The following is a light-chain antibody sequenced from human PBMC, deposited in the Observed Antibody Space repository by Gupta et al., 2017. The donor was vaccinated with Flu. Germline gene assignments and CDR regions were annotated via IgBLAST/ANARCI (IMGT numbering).Light chain of an antibody. CDR3: QVWDSKSAQVV. Sequence: GETASITCGAYNIRSKSVHWYQKRPGQARVLVGYDDSDRPSGIPARFAGSNFGNTAIPNIGRVEAGDEADYFGQVWDSKSAQVVFGGGTKLTVL. CDR2: DDS. V-gene: IGLV3-21*02. CDR1: NIRSKS. J-gene: IGLJ2*01.